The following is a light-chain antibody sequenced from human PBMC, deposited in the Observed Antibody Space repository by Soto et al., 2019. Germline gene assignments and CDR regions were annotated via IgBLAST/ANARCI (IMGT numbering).Light chain of an antibody. CDR3: SSYTSTSTPFV. CDR2: EVS. CDR1: SSDVGNYNY. V-gene: IGLV2-14*01. Sequence: QSALTQPASVSGSPGQSITISCTGASSDVGNYNYVSWYQQHPDKAPKLIIYEVSNRPSGVSNRFSGSKSGNTASLTISGLQAEDEAGYYCSSYTSTSTPFVFGTGTKVTVL. J-gene: IGLJ1*01.